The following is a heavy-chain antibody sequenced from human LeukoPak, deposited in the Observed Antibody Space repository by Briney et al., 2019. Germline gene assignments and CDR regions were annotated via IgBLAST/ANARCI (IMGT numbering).Heavy chain of an antibody. CDR3: ASALGYCSGGSCYSSGQPYDY. Sequence: ASVKVSCKASGGTFSSYAISWVRQAPGQGLEWMGRIIPIFGTANYAQKFQGRVTITTDESTSTAYMELSSLRSEDTAVYYCASALGYCSGGSCYSSGQPYDYWGQGTLVTVSS. V-gene: IGHV1-69*05. J-gene: IGHJ4*02. CDR2: IIPIFGTA. CDR1: GGTFSSYA. D-gene: IGHD2-15*01.